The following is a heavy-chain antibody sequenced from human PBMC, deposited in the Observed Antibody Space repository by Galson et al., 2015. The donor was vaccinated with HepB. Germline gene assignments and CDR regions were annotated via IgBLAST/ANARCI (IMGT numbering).Heavy chain of an antibody. D-gene: IGHD5-18*01. Sequence: SVKVSCKASGGTFSSYAISWVRQAPGQGLEWMGGIIPIFGTANYAQKFQGRVTITADESTSTAYMELSSLRSEDTAVYYCATPDTAMGPYYYYYYGMDVWGQGTTVTVSS. CDR1: GGTFSSYA. V-gene: IGHV1-69*13. CDR3: ATPDTAMGPYYYYYYGMDV. CDR2: IIPIFGTA. J-gene: IGHJ6*02.